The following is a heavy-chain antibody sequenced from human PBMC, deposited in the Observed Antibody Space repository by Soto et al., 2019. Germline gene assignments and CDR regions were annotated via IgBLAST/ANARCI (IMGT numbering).Heavy chain of an antibody. CDR1: GFTFSSYW. Sequence: GGSLRLSCAASGFTFSSYWMHWVRQAPGKGLVWVSGTTSDGSSTSYADSVEGRFTISRENSKNTVYLQINSLRPEDTAVYNCARGVDRTFDYWGQGTLVTVSS. V-gene: IGHV3-74*01. CDR3: ARGVDRTFDY. J-gene: IGHJ4*02. CDR2: TTSDGSST.